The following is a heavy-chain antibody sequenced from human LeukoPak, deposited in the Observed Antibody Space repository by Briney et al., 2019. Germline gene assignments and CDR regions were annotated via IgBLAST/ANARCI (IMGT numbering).Heavy chain of an antibody. CDR3: ARDSMVAVAGPPFDY. CDR1: GFTFSSYS. V-gene: IGHV3-21*01. Sequence: GGSLRLSCAASGFTFSSYSMNWVRQAPGKGLEWGSSISSSSSYIYYADSVKGRFTISRDNAKNSLYLQMNSLRAEDTAVYYCARDSMVAVAGPPFDYWGQGTLVTVSS. D-gene: IGHD6-19*01. J-gene: IGHJ4*02. CDR2: ISSSSSYI.